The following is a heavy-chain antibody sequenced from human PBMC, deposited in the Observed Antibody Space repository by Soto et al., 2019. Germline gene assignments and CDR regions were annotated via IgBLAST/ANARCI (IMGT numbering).Heavy chain of an antibody. Sequence: KPSETLSLTCTVSGGSISSYYWSWIRQPPGKGLEWIGYIYYSGSTNYNPSLKSRVTISVDTSKNQFSLKLSSVTAADTAVYYCARDRYYYDSSGYSGMDVWGQGTTVTVSS. V-gene: IGHV4-59*01. CDR2: IYYSGST. CDR1: GGSISSYY. D-gene: IGHD3-22*01. J-gene: IGHJ6*02. CDR3: ARDRYYYDSSGYSGMDV.